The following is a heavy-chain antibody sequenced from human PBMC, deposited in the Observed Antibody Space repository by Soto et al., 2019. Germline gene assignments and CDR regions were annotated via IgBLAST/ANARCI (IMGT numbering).Heavy chain of an antibody. V-gene: IGHV2-70*01. CDR3: GRSPLYYYDSSGYYPWVAFDI. J-gene: IGHJ3*02. CDR2: IDWDDDK. D-gene: IGHD3-22*01. CDR1: GFALNASGMS. Sequence: PAVVYTTHSLTLTCTSSGFALNASGMSVSWIRQPQPNALDWLALIDWDDDKYYSTSLKTRLTISKDTSKNQVVLTMTNMDPVDTATYYCGRSPLYYYDSSGYYPWVAFDIWGQGTMVTVSS.